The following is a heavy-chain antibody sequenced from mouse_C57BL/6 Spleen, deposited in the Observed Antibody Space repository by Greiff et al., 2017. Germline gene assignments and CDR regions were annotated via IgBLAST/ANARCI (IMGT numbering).Heavy chain of an antibody. V-gene: IGHV3-1*01. J-gene: IGHJ3*01. Sequence: VQLKQSGPGMVKPSQSLSLTCTVTGYSITSGYDWHWLRHFPGNKLEWMGYISYSGSTNYNPSLKSRISITHDTSKNHFFLKLNSVTTEDTATYYCASGLPGFAYWGQGTLVTVSA. CDR3: ASGLPGFAY. CDR1: GYSITSGYD. D-gene: IGHD5-5*01. CDR2: ISYSGST.